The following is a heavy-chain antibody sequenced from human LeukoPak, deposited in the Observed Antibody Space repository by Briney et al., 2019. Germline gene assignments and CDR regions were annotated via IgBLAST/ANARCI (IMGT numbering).Heavy chain of an antibody. D-gene: IGHD3-3*01. Sequence: PGGSLRLSCAASGFTFSSYSMIWVRQAPGKGLEWVSSISSSSSYIYYADSVKGRFTISRDNAKNSLYLQMNSLRAEDTAVYYCARGNFWSGYYYFDYWGQGTLVTVSS. V-gene: IGHV3-21*01. CDR1: GFTFSSYS. CDR3: ARGNFWSGYYYFDY. J-gene: IGHJ4*02. CDR2: ISSSSSYI.